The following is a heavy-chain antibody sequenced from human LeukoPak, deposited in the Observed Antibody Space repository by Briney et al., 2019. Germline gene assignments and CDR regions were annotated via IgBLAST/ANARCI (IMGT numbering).Heavy chain of an antibody. CDR2: IYYSGST. V-gene: IGHV4-39*02. CDR1: EVSISSNNYY. J-gene: IGHJ4*02. CDR3: ARGPSRVPNY. Sequence: SETLSLTCTVSEVSISSNNYYWGWIRQPPEKGQEWIGSIYYSGSTYYNPSLKSRVAISVDTSKSHFSLKLSSVTAADTAVYYCARGPSRVPNYWGRGTLVTVSS.